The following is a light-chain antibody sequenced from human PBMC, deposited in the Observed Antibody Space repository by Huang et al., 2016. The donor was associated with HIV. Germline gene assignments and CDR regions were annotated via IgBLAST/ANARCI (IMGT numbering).Light chain of an antibody. CDR2: EAS. CDR1: RSVSSY. J-gene: IGKJ1*01. CDR3: QQRSSWPPT. Sequence: EIVLTPSPATLALSPGERSTLSCRASRSVSSYLAWYQQTPCQAPRLLIYEASNRATGIPLRFSGGGSWTDFTLTISSLQPEDFAVYYGQQRSSWPPTFGQGTKVEIK. V-gene: IGKV3-11*01.